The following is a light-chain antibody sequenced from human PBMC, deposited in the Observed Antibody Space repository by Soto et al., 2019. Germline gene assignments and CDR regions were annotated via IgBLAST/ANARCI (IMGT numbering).Light chain of an antibody. CDR3: QQYGSSPRT. Sequence: EIVLTQSPGTLSLSPGERATLSCRASPSVSSSYLAWYQQKPGQAPRLLIYGASSRATGIPDRFSGSGSGTDFTLTISRLEPEDLAVYYCQQYGSSPRTFGQGTKVEIK. CDR2: GAS. CDR1: PSVSSSY. J-gene: IGKJ1*01. V-gene: IGKV3-20*01.